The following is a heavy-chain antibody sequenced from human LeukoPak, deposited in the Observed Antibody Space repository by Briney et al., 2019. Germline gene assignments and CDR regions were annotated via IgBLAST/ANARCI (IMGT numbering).Heavy chain of an antibody. CDR1: GFTFTSAP. V-gene: IGHV3-23*01. Sequence: GGTLRLSCVLSGFTFTSAPMNWVRQAPGKGLEWVSTSGTDGDTYYADSVKGRFTISRDNSKNTVHLQMTSLRVEDTAVYYCATKTPGNYPYDYWGQGTLVIVSP. CDR3: ATKTPGNYPYDY. CDR2: SGTDGDT. J-gene: IGHJ4*02. D-gene: IGHD3-22*01.